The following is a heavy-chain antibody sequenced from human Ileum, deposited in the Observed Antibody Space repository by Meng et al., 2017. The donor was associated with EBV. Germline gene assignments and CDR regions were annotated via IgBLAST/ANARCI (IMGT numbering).Heavy chain of an antibody. D-gene: IGHD3-22*01. V-gene: IGHV4-4*02. Sequence: QESGPGLGKPSGTLSLTCAASGGSISSSNWWSWVRQAPGKGLEWIGEIHHTESTNYNPSLKSRVTISVDKSKNQFSLKLSSVTAADTAVYYCARESYSDSSGYYSLDYWGQGSLVTVSS. CDR3: ARESYSDSSGYYSLDY. CDR1: GGSISSSNW. J-gene: IGHJ4*02. CDR2: IHHTEST.